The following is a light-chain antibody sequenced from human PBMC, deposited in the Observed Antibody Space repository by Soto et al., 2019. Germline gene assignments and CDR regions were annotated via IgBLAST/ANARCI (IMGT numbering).Light chain of an antibody. CDR2: GAS. CDR1: QAINNN. Sequence: VLTQAPDTLSVSPGERATLSCRASQAINNNVAWYQLKYGQVPRLLIYGASTRAADVPARFSGGGSGTEFTLTISSLQSEDFAVYYCQQYNNWPPGFGQGTKVDIK. CDR3: QQYNNWPPG. V-gene: IGKV3-15*01. J-gene: IGKJ1*01.